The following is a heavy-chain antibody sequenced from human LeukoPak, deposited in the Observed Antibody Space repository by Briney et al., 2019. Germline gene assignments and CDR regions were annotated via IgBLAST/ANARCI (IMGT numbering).Heavy chain of an antibody. V-gene: IGHV3-48*04. CDR2: ISGITSTI. J-gene: IGHJ3*02. Sequence: GGSLRLSCAASGFAFGSYWMSWVRQAPGQGLEWVSYISGITSTIYYADSVKGRFSISRDNAKNSLYLQMNSLRAEDTAVYYCARSDAFDIWGQGTMVTVSS. CDR3: ARSDAFDI. CDR1: GFAFGSYW.